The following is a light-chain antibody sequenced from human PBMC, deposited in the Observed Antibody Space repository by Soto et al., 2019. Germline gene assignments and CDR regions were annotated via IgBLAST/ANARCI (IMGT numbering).Light chain of an antibody. CDR2: DVS. CDR1: SSDVGDYNY. Sequence: QSVLTQPASVSGSPGQSITISCTGTSSDVGDYNYVSWYQQNPGKAPKLMIYDVSNRPSGVSNRFSGSKSGSTASLTISGLQAEDEADYYCRSYTSSTTRVFGTGTKLTVL. J-gene: IGLJ1*01. CDR3: RSYTSSTTRV. V-gene: IGLV2-14*01.